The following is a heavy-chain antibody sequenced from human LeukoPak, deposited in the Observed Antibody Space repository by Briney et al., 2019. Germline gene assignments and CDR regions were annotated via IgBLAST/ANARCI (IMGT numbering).Heavy chain of an antibody. D-gene: IGHD4-17*01. CDR1: GFTFSSYA. J-gene: IGHJ4*02. CDR3: ARDRDYGDYFDY. V-gene: IGHV3-30*04. CDR2: ISYDGSNK. Sequence: GGSLRLSCAASGFTFSSYAMHWVRQAPGKGLEWVAVISYDGSNKYYADSVKGRFTISRDNSKNTLYLQMNSLRAEDTAVYYCARDRDYGDYFDYWGQGTLVTVSS.